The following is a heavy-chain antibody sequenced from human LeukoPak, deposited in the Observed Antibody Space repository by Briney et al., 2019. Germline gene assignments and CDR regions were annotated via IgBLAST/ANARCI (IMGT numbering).Heavy chain of an antibody. D-gene: IGHD1-1*01. CDR2: IYCSGST. Sequence: PSETLSLTCSVSGGSISSYYWSWIRQPPGKGLEWAGYIYCSGSTNYNPSLESRVTISIDTSKKQLSLKLRSVTAADTAVYYCARDRRESTKPNDAFDIWGQGTMVTVSS. V-gene: IGHV4-59*01. CDR3: ARDRRESTKPNDAFDI. CDR1: GGSISSYY. J-gene: IGHJ3*02.